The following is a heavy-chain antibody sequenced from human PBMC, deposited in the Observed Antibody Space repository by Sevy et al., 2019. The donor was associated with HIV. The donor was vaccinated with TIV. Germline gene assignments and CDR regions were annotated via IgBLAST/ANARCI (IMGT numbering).Heavy chain of an antibody. V-gene: IGHV1-18*01. CDR2: ISAYNGNT. Sequence: ASVKVSCKVSGYTFNTYGVTWVRPSPGQGLEWIGWISAYNGNTNYPQTLQGRVTMTTDTSTSTAYMELRSLRSDDTAVYYCAIEMATNLNWFDPWGQGTLVTVSS. CDR1: GYTFNTYG. CDR3: AIEMATNLNWFDP. D-gene: IGHD5-12*01. J-gene: IGHJ5*02.